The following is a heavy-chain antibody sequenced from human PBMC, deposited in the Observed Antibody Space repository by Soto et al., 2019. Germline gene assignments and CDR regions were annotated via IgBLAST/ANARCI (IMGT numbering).Heavy chain of an antibody. CDR3: ARGGRRGSGWYRGGYYYYYMDV. Sequence: SVKVSCKASGGTFSSYAISWVRQAPGQGLEWMGGIIPIFGTANYAQKFQGRVTITADESTSTAYMELSSLRSEDTAVYYCARGGRRGSGWYRGGYYYYYMDVWGKGTTVTVSS. CDR2: IIPIFGTA. J-gene: IGHJ6*03. D-gene: IGHD6-19*01. CDR1: GGTFSSYA. V-gene: IGHV1-69*13.